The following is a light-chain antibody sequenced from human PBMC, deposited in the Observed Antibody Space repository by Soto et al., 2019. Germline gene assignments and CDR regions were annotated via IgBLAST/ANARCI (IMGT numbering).Light chain of an antibody. CDR1: SGYSNYK. CDR2: VGTGGIVG. V-gene: IGLV9-49*01. J-gene: IGLJ2*01. Sequence: QSVLTQPPSASASLGASVTLTCTLSSGYSNYKVDWYQQRPGKGPRFVMRVGTGGIVGSKGDGIPDRFSVLGSGLNRYLTIKNIQEEDESEYHCGADHGSGNNFVLVFGGGTKVTVL. CDR3: GADHGSGNNFVLV.